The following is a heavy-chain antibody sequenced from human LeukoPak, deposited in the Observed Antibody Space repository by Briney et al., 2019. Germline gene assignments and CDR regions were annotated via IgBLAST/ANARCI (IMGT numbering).Heavy chain of an antibody. D-gene: IGHD2-15*01. V-gene: IGHV1-8*03. J-gene: IGHJ3*02. Sequence: ASVKVSCKASGYTFTSYDINWVRQATGQGLEWMGWMNPNSGNTGYAQKFQGRVTITRNTSISTAYMELSSLRSEDTAVYYCARGPDRLGYCSGGSCYSDAFDIWGQGTMVTVSS. CDR2: MNPNSGNT. CDR3: ARGPDRLGYCSGGSCYSDAFDI. CDR1: GYTFTSYD.